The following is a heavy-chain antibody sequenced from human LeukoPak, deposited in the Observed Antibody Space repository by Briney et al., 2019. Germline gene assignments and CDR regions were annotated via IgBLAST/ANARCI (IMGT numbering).Heavy chain of an antibody. V-gene: IGHV1-69*04. CDR2: IIPILGIA. CDR1: GGTFSSYA. J-gene: IGHJ4*02. D-gene: IGHD6-6*01. CDR3: ARSHPVLYSSSPLDY. Sequence: SVKVSCKASGGTFSSYAISWVRRAPGQGLEWMGRIIPILGIANYAQKFQGRVTITADKSTSTAYMELSSLRSEDTAVYYCARSHPVLYSSSPLDYWGQGTLVTVSS.